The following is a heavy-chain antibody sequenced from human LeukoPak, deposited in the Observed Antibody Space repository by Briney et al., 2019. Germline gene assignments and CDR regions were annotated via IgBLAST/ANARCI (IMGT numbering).Heavy chain of an antibody. CDR1: GYTFTGYY. V-gene: IGHV1-2*06. D-gene: IGHD1-26*01. CDR3: ARGGDLEGIVF. Sequence: ASVKVSCMASGYTFTGYYIHWVRQAPGQGPEWMGRINPDSGGTDFAPRFQGRVTMTRDTSTSTVYMELSRLRSDDTAVYYCARGGDLEGIVFWGQGSLVTVSS. J-gene: IGHJ4*02. CDR2: INPDSGGT.